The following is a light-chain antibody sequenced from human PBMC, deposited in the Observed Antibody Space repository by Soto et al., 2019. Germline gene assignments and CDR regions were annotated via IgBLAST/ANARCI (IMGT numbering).Light chain of an antibody. V-gene: IGKV1-5*03. CDR3: QQYNDSFPYN. CDR2: KAS. CDR1: QSISSW. J-gene: IGKJ2*01. Sequence: DIQMTQSPSTLSASVGDRVTITCRASQSISSWLAWYQQKPGTAPKLLIYKASTLESGVPSRFSGIRSGTEFTLTVSSLQPDDFATYYCQQYNDSFPYNFGQGTKVDIK.